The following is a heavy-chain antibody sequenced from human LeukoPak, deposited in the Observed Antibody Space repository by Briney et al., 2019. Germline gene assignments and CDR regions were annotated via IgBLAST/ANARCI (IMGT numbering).Heavy chain of an antibody. CDR3: ARVPGGSSGWYADY. J-gene: IGHJ4*02. Sequence: SETLSLTCAVSGGSFSNSNWWGWVRQSPGKGLEWIGEIYHSGTTNYNPSLKSRVTLSVDKSKNQFSLKLSSVTAADTAVYYCARVPGGSSGWYADYWGQGTLVTVSS. CDR1: GGSFSNSNW. D-gene: IGHD6-19*01. V-gene: IGHV4-4*02. CDR2: IYHSGTT.